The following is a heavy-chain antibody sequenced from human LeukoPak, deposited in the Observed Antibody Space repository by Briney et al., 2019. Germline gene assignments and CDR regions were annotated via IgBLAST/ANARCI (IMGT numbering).Heavy chain of an antibody. CDR3: ASLGGNYGDPWFDY. CDR2: IKQDGSEK. CDR1: GFTFSNYW. V-gene: IGHV3-7*01. Sequence: GGSLRLSCAASGFTFSNYWMNWVRQAPGKGLEWVANIKQDGSEKYYVDSVKGRFTISRDNAKNSLYLQMNSLRAEDTAVYYCASLGGNYGDPWFDYWGQGTLVTVSS. D-gene: IGHD4-17*01. J-gene: IGHJ4*02.